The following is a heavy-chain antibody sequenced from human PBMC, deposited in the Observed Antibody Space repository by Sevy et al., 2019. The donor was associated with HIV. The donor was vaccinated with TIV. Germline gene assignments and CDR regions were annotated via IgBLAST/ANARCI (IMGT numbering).Heavy chain of an antibody. CDR3: ARAVVVPVFYYHYYMDV. V-gene: IGHV1-69*13. D-gene: IGHD2-2*01. Sequence: ASVKVSCKASGGTFSSYAISWVRQAPGQGLEWMGGIIPIFGTANYAQKFQGRVTITADESTSTAYMELSSLRSEDTAVYYCARAVVVPVFYYHYYMDVWGKGTTVTVSS. CDR1: GGTFSSYA. J-gene: IGHJ6*03. CDR2: IIPIFGTA.